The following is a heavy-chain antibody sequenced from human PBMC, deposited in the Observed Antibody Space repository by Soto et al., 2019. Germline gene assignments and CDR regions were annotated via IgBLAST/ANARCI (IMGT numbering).Heavy chain of an antibody. Sequence: QVQLVQSGPEVKKPGASVKVSCKASGYTFNTYGMSWVRQAPGQGLEWIGWISAYNGRTNYAQNFQDRVTMTTDTSTRTAYMELKSLTSDDTAVYYCARDRSSSAYWGQGTLVTVSS. D-gene: IGHD6-25*01. CDR1: GYTFNTYG. CDR3: ARDRSSSAY. CDR2: ISAYNGRT. J-gene: IGHJ4*02. V-gene: IGHV1-18*01.